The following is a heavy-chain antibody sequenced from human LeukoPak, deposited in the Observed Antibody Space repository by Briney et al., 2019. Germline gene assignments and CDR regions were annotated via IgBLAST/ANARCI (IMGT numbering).Heavy chain of an antibody. CDR1: GGSISSYY. J-gene: IGHJ3*02. V-gene: IGHV4-59*01. Sequence: SETLSLTCTVSGGSISSYYWSWIRQPPGKGLEWIGYIYYSGSTNYNPSLKSRVTISVDTSKNQFSLKLSSVTAADTAVYYCARVVRSLGIGIWGQGTMVTVSS. D-gene: IGHD3-10*01. CDR2: IYYSGST. CDR3: ARVVRSLGIGI.